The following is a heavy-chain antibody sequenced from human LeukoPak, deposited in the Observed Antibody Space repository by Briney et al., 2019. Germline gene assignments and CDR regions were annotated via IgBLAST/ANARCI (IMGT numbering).Heavy chain of an antibody. D-gene: IGHD3-10*01. J-gene: IGHJ4*02. V-gene: IGHV3-11*04. CDR1: GFTFSDYY. Sequence: PGGSLRLSCAASGFTFSDYYMSWIRQAPGKGLEWVSYISSSGSTIYYADSVKGRFTISRDNAKNSLYLQMNSLRAEDTAVYYCARDRDMMVRDQGIDYWGQGTLVTVSS. CDR3: ARDRDMMVRDQGIDY. CDR2: ISSSGSTI.